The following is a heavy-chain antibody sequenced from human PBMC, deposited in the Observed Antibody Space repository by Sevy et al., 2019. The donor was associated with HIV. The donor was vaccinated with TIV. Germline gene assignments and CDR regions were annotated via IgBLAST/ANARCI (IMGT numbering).Heavy chain of an antibody. CDR3: AREGPRIAQFDY. D-gene: IGHD6-13*01. CDR1: GGSVSSSSYY. V-gene: IGHV4-39*02. J-gene: IGHJ4*02. Sequence: SETLSLTCTVSGGSVSSSSYYWGWIRQPPGKGLDWIGSIYYSGSTYYHQSLKSRVTISVDTSKNQFSLKVRSVTAADTAVYYCAREGPRIAQFDYWGQGALVTVSS. CDR2: IYYSGST.